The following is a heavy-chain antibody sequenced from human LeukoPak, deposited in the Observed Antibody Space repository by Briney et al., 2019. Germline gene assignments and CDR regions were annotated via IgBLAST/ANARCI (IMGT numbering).Heavy chain of an antibody. V-gene: IGHV3-23*01. CDR3: AKLSTIYFDY. CDR2: ISGSGGST. J-gene: IGHJ4*02. Sequence: GGSLRLSCAASGFTFSSYAMSWVRHAPGKGLEWVSAISGSGGSTYYEDSVKGRFTISRDNSKNTLYLQMKSLRAEDTAVYYCAKLSTIYFDYWGQGTLVTVSS. D-gene: IGHD5/OR15-5a*01. CDR1: GFTFSSYA.